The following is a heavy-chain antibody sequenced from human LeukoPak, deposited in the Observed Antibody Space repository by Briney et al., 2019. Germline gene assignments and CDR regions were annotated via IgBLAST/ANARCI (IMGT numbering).Heavy chain of an antibody. CDR2: IYYSGST. J-gene: IGHJ6*03. CDR1: GDSISIGDYY. V-gene: IGHV4-30-4*02. CDR3: ARVPRSYYYYYYMDV. Sequence: SETLSLTCSVSGDSISIGDYYWSWIRQPPGKGLEWIGYIYYSGSTYYNPSLKSRVTISVDTSKNQFSLKLSSVTAADTAVYYCARVPRSYYYYYYMDVWGKGTTVTVSS.